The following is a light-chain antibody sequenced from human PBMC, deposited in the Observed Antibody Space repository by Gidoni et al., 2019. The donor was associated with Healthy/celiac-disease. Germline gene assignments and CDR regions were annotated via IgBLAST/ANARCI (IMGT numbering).Light chain of an antibody. CDR2: DAS. CDR1: QSVSSY. CDR3: QQSSKWPPSLT. Sequence: VFTHGTATLSLSPGERATVSCRASQSVSSYFAWYQQKPGQAPRLLIYDASNRATGIPARCSGSGSGTDFALTISSLEPEDCAVYDCQQSSKWPPSLTFGGGTKVEIK. J-gene: IGKJ4*01. V-gene: IGKV3-11*01.